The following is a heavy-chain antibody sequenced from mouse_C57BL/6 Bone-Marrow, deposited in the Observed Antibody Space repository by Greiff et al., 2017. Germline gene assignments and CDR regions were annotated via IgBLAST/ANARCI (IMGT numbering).Heavy chain of an antibody. V-gene: IGHV5-15*01. CDR1: GFTFSDYG. CDR2: ISNLAYSI. D-gene: IGHD2-1*01. Sequence: EVKLMESGGGLVQPGGSLKLSCAASGFTFSDYGMAWVRQAPRKGPEWVAFISNLAYSIYYADTVTGRFTISRENAKNTLYLEMSSLRSEDTAMYYCARQGASIYYGNYEDAMDYWGQGTSVTVSS. CDR3: ARQGASIYYGNYEDAMDY. J-gene: IGHJ4*01.